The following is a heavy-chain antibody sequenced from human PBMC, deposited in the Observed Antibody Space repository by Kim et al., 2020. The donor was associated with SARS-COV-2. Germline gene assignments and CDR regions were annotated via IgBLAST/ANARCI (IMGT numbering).Heavy chain of an antibody. D-gene: IGHD3-10*01. CDR3: ASTPDTMVRGATYSGYEKDYYYYGMDV. CDR1: GGSISSGSYY. V-gene: IGHV4-61*02. Sequence: SETLSLTCTVSGGSISSGSYYWSWIRQPAGKGLEWIGRIYTSGSTNYNPSLKSRVTISVDTSKNQFSLKLSSVTAADTAVYYCASTPDTMVRGATYSGYEKDYYYYGMDVWGQGTTVTVSS. J-gene: IGHJ6*02. CDR2: IYTSGST.